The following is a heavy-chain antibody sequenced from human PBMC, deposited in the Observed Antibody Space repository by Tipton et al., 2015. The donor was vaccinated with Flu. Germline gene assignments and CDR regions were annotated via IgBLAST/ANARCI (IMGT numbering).Heavy chain of an antibody. CDR1: GFTFSSYG. CDR3: ANQDFDY. V-gene: IGHV3-30*18. J-gene: IGHJ4*02. Sequence: AVSGFTFSSYGMHWVRQAPGKGLEWVAVISYDGSNKYYADSVKGRFTISRDNSKNTLYLQMNSLRAEDTAVYYCANQDFDYWGQGTLVTVSS. CDR2: ISYDGSNK.